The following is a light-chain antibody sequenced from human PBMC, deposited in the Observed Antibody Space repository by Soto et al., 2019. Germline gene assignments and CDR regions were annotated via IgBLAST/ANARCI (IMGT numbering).Light chain of an antibody. CDR1: QSISSY. Sequence: GDRVTITCRASQSISSYLNWYQQRPGKAPKLLIYAASSLQSGVPSRFSGSGSGTEFTLTISSLQSEDFAVYYCQQYNNWTWTFGQGTKVDIK. CDR2: AAS. CDR3: QQYNNWTWT. J-gene: IGKJ1*01. V-gene: IGKV1-39*02.